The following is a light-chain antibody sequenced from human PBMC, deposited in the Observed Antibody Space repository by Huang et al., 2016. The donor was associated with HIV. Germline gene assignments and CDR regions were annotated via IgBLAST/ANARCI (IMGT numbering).Light chain of an antibody. V-gene: IGKV3-20*01. J-gene: IGKJ1*01. CDR3: QQYGSSPT. Sequence: EIVLTQSPGTLSVSPGERATLSCRASQSVSGAYLAWYQQRPGQAPRHLIYGASSRATVIPDRFSGRGSGTDFTLTISRLESEDFAVYYCQQYGSSPTFGQGTKVDIK. CDR1: QSVSGAY. CDR2: GAS.